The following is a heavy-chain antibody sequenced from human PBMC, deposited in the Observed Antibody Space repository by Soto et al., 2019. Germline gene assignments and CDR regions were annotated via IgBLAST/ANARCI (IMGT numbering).Heavy chain of an antibody. Sequence: GGSLRLSCAASGFTFSSYGMHWVRQAPGKGLEWVAVIWYDGSNKYYADSVKGRFTISRDNSKNTLYLQMNSLRAEDTAVYYCARGYYYDYYFDYWGQGTLVTVSS. CDR2: IWYDGSNK. CDR3: ARGYYYDYYFDY. J-gene: IGHJ4*02. CDR1: GFTFSSYG. D-gene: IGHD3-22*01. V-gene: IGHV3-33*01.